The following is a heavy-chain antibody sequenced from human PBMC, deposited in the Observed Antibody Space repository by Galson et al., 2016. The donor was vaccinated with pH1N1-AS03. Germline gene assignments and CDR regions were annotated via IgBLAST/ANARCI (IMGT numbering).Heavy chain of an antibody. V-gene: IGHV3-7*01. D-gene: IGHD3-3*01. CDR1: GFTFSTYW. Sequence: SLRLSCAASGFTFSTYWMRWVRQAPGKGLEWVASIKQDGSEKYYVDSVKGRFTISRDNAKNSLFLQMNSLRAEDTAVYYCARGGDDVWGDSNDGADYWGQGTLVTVSS. CDR3: ARGGDDVWGDSNDGADY. J-gene: IGHJ4*02. CDR2: IKQDGSEK.